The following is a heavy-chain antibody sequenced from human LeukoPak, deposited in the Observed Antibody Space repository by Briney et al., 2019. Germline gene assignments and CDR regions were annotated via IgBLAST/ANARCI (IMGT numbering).Heavy chain of an antibody. J-gene: IGHJ4*02. CDR3: ARFGYSSSWYLYYFDY. CDR2: IKQDGSEK. V-gene: IGHV3-7*01. CDR1: GFAFSSYW. D-gene: IGHD6-13*01. Sequence: GGSLRLSCAASGFAFSSYWMSWVRQAPGKGLEWVANIKQDGSEKYYVDSVKGRFTISRGNAKNSLYLQMNSLRAEDTAVYYCARFGYSSSWYLYYFDYWGQGTLVTVSS.